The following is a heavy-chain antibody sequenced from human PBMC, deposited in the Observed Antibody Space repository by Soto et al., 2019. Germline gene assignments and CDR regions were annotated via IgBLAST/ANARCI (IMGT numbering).Heavy chain of an antibody. Sequence: AASGFTFSPFWMHWVRQVPGQGPVWVSRINSDGNSTSYADSVKGRFTISRDNAKNTLYLQMNSLRAEDTAVYYCARGSNHFDYWGQGTLVTVSS. CDR2: INSDGNST. CDR1: GFTFSPFW. CDR3: ARGSNHFDY. V-gene: IGHV3-74*01. D-gene: IGHD4-4*01. J-gene: IGHJ4*02.